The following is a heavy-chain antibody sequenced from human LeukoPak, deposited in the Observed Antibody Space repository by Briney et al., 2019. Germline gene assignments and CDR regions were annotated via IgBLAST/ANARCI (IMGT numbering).Heavy chain of an antibody. CDR1: GFTFSSYA. J-gene: IGHJ4*02. Sequence: GGSLRLSCAASGFTFSSYAMHWVRQAPGKGLEWVAVISYDGSNKYYADSVKGRFTISRDNSKNTLYLQMNSLRAEDTAVYYCARESAARPNLGGHYFDYWGQGTLVTVSS. V-gene: IGHV3-30*04. D-gene: IGHD6-6*01. CDR2: ISYDGSNK. CDR3: ARESAARPNLGGHYFDY.